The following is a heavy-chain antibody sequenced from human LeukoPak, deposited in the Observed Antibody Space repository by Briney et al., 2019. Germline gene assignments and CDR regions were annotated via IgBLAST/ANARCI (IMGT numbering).Heavy chain of an antibody. Sequence: SETLSLTCAVYGGSFSGYYWSWIRQPPGKGLEWIGEINHSGSTNYNPSLKSRVTISVDTSKNQFSLKLSSVTAADTAVYHCARLNSGSYCADYWGQGTLVTVSS. CDR2: INHSGST. CDR1: GGSFSGYY. D-gene: IGHD1-26*01. CDR3: ARLNSGSYCADY. V-gene: IGHV4-34*01. J-gene: IGHJ4*02.